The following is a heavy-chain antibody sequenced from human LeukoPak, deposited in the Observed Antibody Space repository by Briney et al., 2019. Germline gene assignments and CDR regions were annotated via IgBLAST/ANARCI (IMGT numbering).Heavy chain of an antibody. CDR1: GFTFSSYA. CDR2: ISGSGGST. D-gene: IGHD6-19*01. V-gene: IGHV3-23*01. Sequence: GGSLRLSCAASGFTFSSYAMSWVRQAPGKGLEWVSAISGSGGSTYYADSVKGRFTIPRDNSKNTLYLQMNSLRAEDTAVYYCAKQVAVAGNPPYFDYWGQGTLVTVSS. J-gene: IGHJ4*02. CDR3: AKQVAVAGNPPYFDY.